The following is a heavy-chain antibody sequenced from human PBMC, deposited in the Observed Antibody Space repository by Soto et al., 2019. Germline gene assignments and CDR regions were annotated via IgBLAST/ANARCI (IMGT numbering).Heavy chain of an antibody. J-gene: IGHJ1*01. V-gene: IGHV3-23*01. CDR1: GFTFSSYA. CDR2: IISGGNT. Sequence: EVQLLESGGDLIQPGGSLRLSCAASGFTFSSYAMSWVRQAPGKGLEWVSTIISGGNTYYADSVKGRFTITRDNSKNTRYLPMAGLSTEVTAVYYCAKGQGGVGGTCYTQHWGQGTLVTVSS. CDR3: AKGQGGVGGTCYTQH. D-gene: IGHD1-26*01.